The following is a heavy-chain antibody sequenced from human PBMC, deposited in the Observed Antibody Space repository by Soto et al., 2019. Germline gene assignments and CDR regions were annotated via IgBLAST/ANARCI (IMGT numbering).Heavy chain of an antibody. CDR1: GGSISSYY. V-gene: IGHV4-59*01. CDR3: ARGIQLWPSTYYFDY. D-gene: IGHD5-18*01. J-gene: IGHJ4*02. CDR2: IYYSGST. Sequence: QVQLQESGPGLVKPSETLSLPCTVSGGSISSYYWSWLRQPPGKGLEWIGYIYYSGSTNYNPSLKSRVTIAVDTSKNQFALKLSSVTAADTAGYYCARGIQLWPSTYYFDYWGQGTLVTVSS.